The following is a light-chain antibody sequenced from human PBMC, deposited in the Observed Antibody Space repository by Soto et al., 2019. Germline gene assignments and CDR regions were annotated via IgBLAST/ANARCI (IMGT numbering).Light chain of an antibody. Sequence: EIVLTQSPGTLSLSPGERATLSCRASQSVSSSYLAWYQQKPGQAPRLLIYDTSTRATGIPARFSGSGSGTDFTLTISSLEPEDFAVYYCQQRSKWPITFGQGTRLEIK. CDR1: QSVSSSY. CDR3: QQRSKWPIT. CDR2: DTS. V-gene: IGKV3D-20*02. J-gene: IGKJ5*01.